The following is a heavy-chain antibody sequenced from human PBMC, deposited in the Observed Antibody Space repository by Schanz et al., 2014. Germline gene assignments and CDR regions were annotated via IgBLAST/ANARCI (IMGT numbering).Heavy chain of an antibody. J-gene: IGHJ6*02. CDR2: MNESHSTI. CDR1: GFSFSSYA. D-gene: IGHD3-10*01. Sequence: EVQLLESGGGLVEPGGSLRLSCAASGFSFSSYAMGWVRQARGKGLEWVSAMNESHSTIYYADSVRGRFTISSDSSKNTLYLQMSSLRADDTAVYYCAKDGPGGSGSYSADGGMDVWGQGTTVTVSS. V-gene: IGHV3-23*01. CDR3: AKDGPGGSGSYSADGGMDV.